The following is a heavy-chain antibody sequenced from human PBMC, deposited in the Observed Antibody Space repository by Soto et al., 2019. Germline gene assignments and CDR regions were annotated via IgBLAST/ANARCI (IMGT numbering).Heavy chain of an antibody. J-gene: IGHJ4*02. V-gene: IGHV3-23*01. CDR1: GFTFSRYA. Sequence: EVQLLESGGGLVQPGGSLRLSCAASGFTFSRYALSWVRQAPGQGMAWVSSISGDGATTFYADSVKGRFTASRDNSENTLYLQMNSLRVEDTAVYFCATVPNGIPEDSGAWGQGTLVTVSS. CDR3: ATVPNGIPEDSGA. CDR2: ISGDGATT. D-gene: IGHD1-26*01.